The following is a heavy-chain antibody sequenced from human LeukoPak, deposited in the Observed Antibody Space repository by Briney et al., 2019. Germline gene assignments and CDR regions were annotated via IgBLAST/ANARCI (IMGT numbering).Heavy chain of an antibody. Sequence: PSETLSLTCAVYGGSFSGYYWSWIRQPPGKGLEWIGEINHSGSTNYNPSLKSRVTISVDTSKNQFSLKLSSATAADTAVYYCAIYGSGSYYKDYWGQGTLVTVSS. J-gene: IGHJ4*02. CDR2: INHSGST. D-gene: IGHD3-10*01. CDR3: AIYGSGSYYKDY. V-gene: IGHV4-34*01. CDR1: GGSFSGYY.